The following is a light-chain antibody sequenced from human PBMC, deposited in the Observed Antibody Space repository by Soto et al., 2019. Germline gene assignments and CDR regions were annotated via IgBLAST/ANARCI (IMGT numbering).Light chain of an antibody. V-gene: IGKV3D-20*01. CDR3: QQYDGSSIT. CDR2: GAN. J-gene: IGKJ5*01. Sequence: EIVLTQSPATLSLSPGDGATLSCGASQSVGRNSLAWYQQKRGLAPRLLIYGANNRATDIPARFSASGSGTDFILTISRLEPEDFAVYYCQQYDGSSITCGQGTRLEIK. CDR1: QSVGRNS.